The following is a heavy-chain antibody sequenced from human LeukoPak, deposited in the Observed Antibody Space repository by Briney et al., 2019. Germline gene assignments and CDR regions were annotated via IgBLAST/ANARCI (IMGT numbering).Heavy chain of an antibody. CDR2: IFPGDSDT. V-gene: IGHV5-51*01. Sequence: SGESLKISCKGFGYSFTTYWIGWVRQMPGKGLEWMGIIFPGDSDTRYSPSFQGQVTISADKSISTAYLQWSSLKASDTAVYYCARLRSYDLRLDLWGHGTLVTVSS. CDR1: GYSFTTYW. D-gene: IGHD3-3*01. J-gene: IGHJ5*02. CDR3: ARLRSYDLRLDL.